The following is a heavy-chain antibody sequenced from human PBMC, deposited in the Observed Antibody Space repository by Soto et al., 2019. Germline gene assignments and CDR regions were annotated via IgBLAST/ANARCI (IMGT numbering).Heavy chain of an antibody. J-gene: IGHJ2*01. CDR2: VYLSGDT. D-gene: IGHD3-10*01. CDR3: ARDPRRTRGWHFDL. Sequence: QVQLLESGPGLVKPSQTLSLTCTLSGGSINTSNYYWSWIRQHPVKGLEWIGYVYLSGDTYYNPSCESRVLISVDTSANQCSLKLTSVTAADTAVYYCARDPRRTRGWHFDLWGRGTLVTVSS. V-gene: IGHV4-31*03. CDR1: GGSINTSNYY.